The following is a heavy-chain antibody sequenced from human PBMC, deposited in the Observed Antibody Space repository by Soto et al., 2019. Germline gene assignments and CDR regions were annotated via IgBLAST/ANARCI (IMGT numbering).Heavy chain of an antibody. Sequence: PSETLSLTCTVSGGSISSYYWSWIRQPPGKGLEWIGYIYYSGSTNYNPSLKSRVTISVDTSKNQFSLKLSSVTAADTAVYYCARGGRIVVVPAAMVGDNWFDPWGQGTLVTVSS. D-gene: IGHD2-2*01. CDR1: GGSISSYY. CDR3: ARGGRIVVVPAAMVGDNWFDP. J-gene: IGHJ5*02. CDR2: IYYSGST. V-gene: IGHV4-59*01.